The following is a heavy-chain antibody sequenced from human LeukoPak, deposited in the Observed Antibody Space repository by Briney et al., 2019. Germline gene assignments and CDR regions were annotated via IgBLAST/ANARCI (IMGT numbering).Heavy chain of an antibody. J-gene: IGHJ3*02. Sequence: ASVKVSCKASGYTFTSYGISWVRQAPGQGLEWMGWISAYNGNTNYAQKLQGRVTMTTDTSTSTAYMELRSLRSDDTAVYYCASSSSGWYVGAFDIWGQGTMVTVSS. CDR2: ISAYNGNT. V-gene: IGHV1-18*01. CDR3: ASSSSGWYVGAFDI. CDR1: GYTFTSYG. D-gene: IGHD6-19*01.